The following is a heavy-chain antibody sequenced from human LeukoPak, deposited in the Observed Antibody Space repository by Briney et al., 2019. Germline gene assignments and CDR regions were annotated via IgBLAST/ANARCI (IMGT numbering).Heavy chain of an antibody. CDR2: ISYDGSNK. Sequence: SGRSLRLSCAASGFTFSSYGMHWVRQAPGKGLEWVAVISYDGSNKYYADSVKGRFTISRDNSKNTLYLQMSSLRAEDTAVYYCAKGWNGDYADFWGQGALVTVSS. D-gene: IGHD4-17*01. CDR1: GFTFSSYG. J-gene: IGHJ4*02. CDR3: AKGWNGDYADF. V-gene: IGHV3-30*18.